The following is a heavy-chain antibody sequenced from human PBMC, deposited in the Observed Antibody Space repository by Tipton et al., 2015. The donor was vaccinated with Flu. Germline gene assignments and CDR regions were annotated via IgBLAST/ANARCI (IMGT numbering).Heavy chain of an antibody. Sequence: TLSLTCTVSGDSISSYYWSWIRQPAGKGLEWIGRIYSSGSTNYNPSLKSRVTMSVDTSKNQFSLKLSSVTAADTAVYYCARGSGSGTYVIFDYWGQGTLVTVSS. CDR3: ARGSGSGTYVIFDY. J-gene: IGHJ4*02. CDR2: IYSSGST. V-gene: IGHV4-4*07. D-gene: IGHD3-10*01. CDR1: GDSISSYY.